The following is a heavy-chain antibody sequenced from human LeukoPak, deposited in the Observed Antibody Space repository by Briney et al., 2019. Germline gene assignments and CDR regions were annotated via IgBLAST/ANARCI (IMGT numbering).Heavy chain of an antibody. CDR3: ARQETSSYNGAFDI. J-gene: IGHJ3*02. CDR1: GLTSSSYW. V-gene: IGHV3-7*01. Sequence: GGSLRLSCAASGLTSSSYWMSWVRQAPGKGLEWVANIKKDGSEKYYVDSVKGRFTISRDNAKNSLYLQMNSLRADDTAVYHCARQETSSYNGAFDIWGQGTMVTVSS. CDR2: IKKDGSEK. D-gene: IGHD1-26*01.